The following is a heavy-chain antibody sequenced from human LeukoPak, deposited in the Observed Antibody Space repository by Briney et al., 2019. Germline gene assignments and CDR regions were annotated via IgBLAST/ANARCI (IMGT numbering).Heavy chain of an antibody. CDR1: GYTFTSYY. D-gene: IGHD5-18*01. CDR3: ARERQLWSITQLTGDFDY. J-gene: IGHJ4*02. Sequence: ASVKVSCKASGYTFTSYYTHWVRQAPGQGLEWMGIINPSGGSTSYAQKFQGRVTITADESTSTAYMELSSLRSEDTAVYYCARERQLWSITQLTGDFDYWGQGTLVTVSS. CDR2: INPSGGST. V-gene: IGHV1-46*01.